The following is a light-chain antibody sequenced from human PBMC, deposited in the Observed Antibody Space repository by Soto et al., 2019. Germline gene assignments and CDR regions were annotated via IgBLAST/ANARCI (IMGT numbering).Light chain of an antibody. V-gene: IGLV2-8*01. Sequence: QSALTQPPSASGSPGQSVTISCTGTSSDVGGYDSVSWYQQYPGKAPKLIIYEVTKRPSGVPDRFSASKSGNTASLTVSGLQAEDEADYYCSSYAGYKNLVFGGGTKVTVL. CDR3: SSYAGYKNLV. CDR1: SSDVGGYDS. CDR2: EVT. J-gene: IGLJ2*01.